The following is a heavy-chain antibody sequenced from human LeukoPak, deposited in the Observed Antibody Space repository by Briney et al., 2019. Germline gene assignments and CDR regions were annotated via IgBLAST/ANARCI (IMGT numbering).Heavy chain of an antibody. CDR3: ARVGSSGSNWFDP. CDR2: INQSGST. CDR1: GGSFSGYY. Sequence: PSEPLSLTCAVYGGSFSGYYWSWIRQPPGKGLEWIGEINQSGSTNYNPSLKSRVTISVDTSKNQFSLKLSSVTAADTAVYYCARVGSSGSNWFDPWGQGTLVTVSS. D-gene: IGHD6-19*01. J-gene: IGHJ5*02. V-gene: IGHV4-34*01.